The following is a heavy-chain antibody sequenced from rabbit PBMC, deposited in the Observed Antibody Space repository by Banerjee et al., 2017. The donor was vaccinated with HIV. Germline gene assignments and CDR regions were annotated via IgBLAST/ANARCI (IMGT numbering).Heavy chain of an antibody. Sequence: QEQLVESGGGLVQPEGSLTLTCTASGFSFSNRYVMCWVRQAPGKGLEYIGYITYAGSAYYASWVNGRFTISRENTQNTLYLQLNSLTAADTATYFCARDWGGAAGDGYATGWLDRWGPGTLVTV. CDR1: GFSFSNRYV. V-gene: IGHV1S37*01. D-gene: IGHD6-1*01. CDR3: ARDWGGAAGDGYATGWLDR. CDR2: ITYAGSA. J-gene: IGHJ5*01.